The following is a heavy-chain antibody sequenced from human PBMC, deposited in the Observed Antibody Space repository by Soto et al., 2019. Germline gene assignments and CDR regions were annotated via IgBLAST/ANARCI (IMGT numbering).Heavy chain of an antibody. J-gene: IGHJ4*02. V-gene: IGHV3-23*01. CDR1: GFTFSSYA. CDR3: AKDLIPPLRGIAVAGSYFDY. D-gene: IGHD6-19*01. Sequence: PGGSLRLSCAASGFTFSSYAMSWVRQAPGKGLEWVSAISGSGGSTYYADSVKGRFTISRDNSKNTLYLQMNSLRAEDTVVYYCAKDLIPPLRGIAVAGSYFDYWGQGTLVTVSS. CDR2: ISGSGGST.